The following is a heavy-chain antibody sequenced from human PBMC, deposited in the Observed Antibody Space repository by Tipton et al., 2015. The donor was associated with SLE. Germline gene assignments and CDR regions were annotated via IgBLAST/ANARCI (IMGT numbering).Heavy chain of an antibody. CDR1: GFTFSSYG. Sequence: SLRLSCAASGFTFSSYGMHWVSQAPGKGLEWVAVIRCEGSNKYYADSVKGRFTISRDNSKNTLYHQMNSLRAEDTAVYYCARGGYDFWSGYYHYFDYWGQGTLVIVSS. V-gene: IGHV3-33*01. J-gene: IGHJ4*02. D-gene: IGHD3-3*01. CDR3: ARGGYDFWSGYYHYFDY. CDR2: IRCEGSNK.